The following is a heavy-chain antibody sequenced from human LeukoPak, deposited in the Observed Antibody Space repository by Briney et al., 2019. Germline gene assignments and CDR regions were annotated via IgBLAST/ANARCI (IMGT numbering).Heavy chain of an antibody. J-gene: IGHJ4*02. CDR2: IYTSGST. CDR3: ASSPLSVAGDTFDY. V-gene: IGHV4-4*07. Sequence: SETLSLTCTVSGGSISSYYWSWIRQPAGKGLELIGRIYTSGSTNYNPSLKSRLTMSVDTSKNQFSLKLSSVTAADTAVYYCASSPLSVAGDTFDYWGQGSLVTVSS. D-gene: IGHD6-19*01. CDR1: GGSISSYY.